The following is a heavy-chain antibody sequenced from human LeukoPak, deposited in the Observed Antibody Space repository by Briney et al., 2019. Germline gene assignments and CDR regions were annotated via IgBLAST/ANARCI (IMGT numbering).Heavy chain of an antibody. V-gene: IGHV3-23*01. J-gene: IGHJ4*02. CDR3: AKDRYAWTSGYSYNPFDY. Sequence: GGSLRLSCATSGFTFSSYAMSWVRQAPGKGLEWGSVISGSGTSTFYADSVKGRFTISRDNSKKTLYLQMNSLRAEDTAVYYCAKDRYAWTSGYSYNPFDYWGQGTLVTVSS. D-gene: IGHD5-18*01. CDR1: GFTFSSYA. CDR2: ISGSGTST.